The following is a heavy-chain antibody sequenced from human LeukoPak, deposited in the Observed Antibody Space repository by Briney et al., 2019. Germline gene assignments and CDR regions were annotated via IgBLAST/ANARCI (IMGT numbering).Heavy chain of an antibody. CDR1: GFTFSSYG. V-gene: IGHV3-33*06. D-gene: IGHD3-22*01. J-gene: IGHJ1*01. CDR2: IWYDGSKK. CDR3: ANSYYDSSGYYTQH. Sequence: GGYLRLSCAASGFTFSSYGMHWVRQAPGKGLEWVAVIWYDGSKKYYADSVKGRFTISRDNSKNTLYLQMNSLRAEDTAVYYCANSYYDSSGYYTQHWGQGTLVTVSS.